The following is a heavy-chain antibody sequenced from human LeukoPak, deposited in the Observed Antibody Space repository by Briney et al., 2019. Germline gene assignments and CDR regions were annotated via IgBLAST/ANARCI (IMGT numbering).Heavy chain of an antibody. D-gene: IGHD6-13*01. V-gene: IGHV4-59*01. CDR1: GGSISSYY. CDR2: IYYSGST. Sequence: SETLSLTCTVSGGSISSYYWSWIRQPPGKGQEWIGYIYYSGSTNYNPSLKSRVTISVDTSKNQFSLKLSSVTAADTAVYYCAGMAGYSSSWVFDYWGQGTLVTVSS. J-gene: IGHJ4*02. CDR3: AGMAGYSSSWVFDY.